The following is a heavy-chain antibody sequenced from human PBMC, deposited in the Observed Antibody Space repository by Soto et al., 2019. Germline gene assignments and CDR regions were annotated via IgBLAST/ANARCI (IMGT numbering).Heavy chain of an antibody. J-gene: IGHJ4*02. CDR1: GGSISSGGYY. Sequence: QVQLRASGRALVKPSQTLSLTCTVSGGSISSGGYYWNWIRQHPGKGLEWIGYMYYSGSTYYNPFLRSRVIISADTSENHFSLKLSSVTAADTAVYFCARGYRQSGYSSSWVFDYWGQGTLVNVSS. CDR2: MYYSGST. CDR3: ARGYRQSGYSSSWVFDY. V-gene: IGHV4-31*03. D-gene: IGHD6-13*01.